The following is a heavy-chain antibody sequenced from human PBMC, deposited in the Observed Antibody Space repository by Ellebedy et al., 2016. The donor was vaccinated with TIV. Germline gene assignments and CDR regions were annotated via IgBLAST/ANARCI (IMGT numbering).Heavy chain of an antibody. CDR1: GFTFTRYS. V-gene: IGHV3-21*01. J-gene: IGHJ4*02. D-gene: IGHD3-16*01. CDR3: ARRGEHDS. CDR2: ISSTGYYI. Sequence: GESLKISCAASGFTFTRYSTNWVRQAPGKGLEWVTSISSTGYYIYYADSVKGRFTISRDAASNSLFLQMNSLRADDTAVYYCARRGEHDSWGQGTLVTVSS.